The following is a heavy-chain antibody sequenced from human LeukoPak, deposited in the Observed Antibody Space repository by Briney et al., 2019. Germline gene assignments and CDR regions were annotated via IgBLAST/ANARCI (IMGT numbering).Heavy chain of an antibody. D-gene: IGHD6-13*01. CDR1: GFTFSSYA. CDR2: ISGSGGST. J-gene: IGHJ5*02. Sequence: RAGGSLRLSCAASGFTFSSYAMSWVRQAPGKGLEWVSAISGSGGSTYYADSVKGRFTISRDNSKNTLYLQMNSLRAEDTAVYYCPKGSEYLRVAVGGPGFDPWGQGTLVTVSS. CDR3: PKGSEYLRVAVGGPGFDP. V-gene: IGHV3-23*01.